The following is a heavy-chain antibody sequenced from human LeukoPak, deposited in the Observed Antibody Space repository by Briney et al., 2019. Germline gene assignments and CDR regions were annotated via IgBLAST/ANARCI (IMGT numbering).Heavy chain of an antibody. CDR1: AFTLSSYW. D-gene: IGHD3-16*01. CDR2: INSDGSRT. V-gene: IGHV3-74*01. J-gene: IGHJ5*02. Sequence: GGSLRPSCAASAFTLSSYWMHWVRQAPGKGLVWVSHINSDGSRTDYVDSVKGRFTVSRDNAKNTVYLQMNSLRAEDTAVYYCARGNPLGHLWGQGALVTVSS. CDR3: ARGNPLGHL.